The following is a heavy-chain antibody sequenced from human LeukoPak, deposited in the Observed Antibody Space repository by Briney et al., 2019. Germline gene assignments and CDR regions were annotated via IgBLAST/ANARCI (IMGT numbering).Heavy chain of an antibody. Sequence: GGSLRLSCAASGFTLSSYVMHWVRQAPGKGLEWVALISYNGRNNYYADSVKGRFTISRDNSKNTLYLQVSSLRTEDTAVYFCAKDNRGYFDFWGQGTLVTVSS. V-gene: IGHV3-30*18. CDR3: AKDNRGYFDF. CDR2: ISYNGRNN. CDR1: GFTLSSYV. J-gene: IGHJ4*02. D-gene: IGHD3-16*01.